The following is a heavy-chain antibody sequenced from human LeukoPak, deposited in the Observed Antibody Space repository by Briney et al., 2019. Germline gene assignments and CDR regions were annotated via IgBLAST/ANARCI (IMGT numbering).Heavy chain of an antibody. J-gene: IGHJ4*02. Sequence: SETLSLTCTVSGGSISSYYWSWTRQPPGKGLEWIGYIYYSGSTNYNPSLKSRVTISVDTSKNQFSLKLSSVTAADTAVYYCARVGGVYYDSSGYPDYWGQGTLVTVSS. CDR2: IYYSGST. CDR3: ARVGGVYYDSSGYPDY. V-gene: IGHV4-59*01. D-gene: IGHD3-22*01. CDR1: GGSISSYY.